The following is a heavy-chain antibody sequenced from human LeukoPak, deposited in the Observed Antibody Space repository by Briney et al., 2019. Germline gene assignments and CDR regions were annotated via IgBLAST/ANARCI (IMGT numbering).Heavy chain of an antibody. CDR1: GGSFSGYY. Sequence: SETLSLTCAVYGGSFSGYYWSWIRQPPGKGLEWIGEINHSGSTNYNPSLKGRVTISADTSKNQFSLKLSSVTAADTAVYYCARRRRQQLYYFDYWGQGTLVTVSS. V-gene: IGHV4-34*01. D-gene: IGHD6-13*01. J-gene: IGHJ4*02. CDR3: ARRRRQQLYYFDY. CDR2: INHSGST.